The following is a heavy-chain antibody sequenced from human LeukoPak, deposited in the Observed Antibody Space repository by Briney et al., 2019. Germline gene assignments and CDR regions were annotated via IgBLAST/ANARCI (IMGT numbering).Heavy chain of an antibody. CDR3: AKDIGGSGWYYYYYGMDV. Sequence: GRSLRLSCAASGFTFSSYGMHWVRQAPGKGLEWVAVISYDGSNKYYADSVKGRFTISRDNSKNTLYLQMNSLRAEDAAVYYCAKDIGGSGWYYYYYGMDVWGQGTTVTVSS. D-gene: IGHD6-19*01. CDR2: ISYDGSNK. J-gene: IGHJ6*02. CDR1: GFTFSSYG. V-gene: IGHV3-30*18.